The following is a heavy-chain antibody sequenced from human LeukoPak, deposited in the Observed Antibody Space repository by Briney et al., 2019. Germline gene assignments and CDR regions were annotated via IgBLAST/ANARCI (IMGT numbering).Heavy chain of an antibody. D-gene: IGHD4-23*01. V-gene: IGHV5-10-1*01. CDR1: GYSFTSYW. CDR3: AVNGGNGLFPDY. J-gene: IGHJ4*02. CDR2: IDPSDSYT. Sequence: GESLKISCKGSGYSFTSYWISWVRQLPGKGLEWMGRIDPSDSYTNYSPSFQGHVTISADKSISTAYLQWSSLKASDTAMYYCAVNGGNGLFPDYWGQGTLVTVSS.